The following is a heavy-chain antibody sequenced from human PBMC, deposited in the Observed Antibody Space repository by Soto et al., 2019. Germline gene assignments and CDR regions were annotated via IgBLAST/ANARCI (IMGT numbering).Heavy chain of an antibody. J-gene: IGHJ4*02. CDR2: IIPIFGTA. D-gene: IGHD6-19*01. CDR1: GGTFSSYA. V-gene: IGHV1-69*06. Sequence: GASVKVSCKASGGTFSSYAISWVRQAPGQGLEWMGGIIPIFGTANYAQKFQGRVTITADKSTSTAYMELSSLRSEDTAVYYCATDPGGYSSGWSYFDYWGQGTLVTAPQ. CDR3: ATDPGGYSSGWSYFDY.